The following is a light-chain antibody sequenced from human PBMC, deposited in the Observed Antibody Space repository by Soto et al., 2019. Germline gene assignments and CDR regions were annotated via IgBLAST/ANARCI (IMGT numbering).Light chain of an antibody. Sequence: DIQMTQSPSSLSASVGDRVTITCRASQNINTYLNWYQQKPGKAPKLLIFAASSLQSGVPSRFSGSGSRTDFTLTISSLQPEDFATYYCQQSYSTPVTFGQGTKVDI. J-gene: IGKJ1*01. CDR2: AAS. CDR1: QNINTY. CDR3: QQSYSTPVT. V-gene: IGKV1-39*01.